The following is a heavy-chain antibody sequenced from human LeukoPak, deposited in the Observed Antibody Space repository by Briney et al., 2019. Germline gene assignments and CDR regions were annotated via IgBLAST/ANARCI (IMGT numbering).Heavy chain of an antibody. Sequence: SETLSLTCTVSGGSISSSSYYWGWNRQPPGKGLEWIGSIYYSGSTYYNPSLKSRVTISVDTSKNQFSLKLSSVTAADTAVYYCASHLQYYYYYMDVWGKGTTVTVSS. V-gene: IGHV4-39*01. J-gene: IGHJ6*03. CDR1: GGSISSSSYY. D-gene: IGHD4-11*01. CDR2: IYYSGST. CDR3: ASHLQYYYYYMDV.